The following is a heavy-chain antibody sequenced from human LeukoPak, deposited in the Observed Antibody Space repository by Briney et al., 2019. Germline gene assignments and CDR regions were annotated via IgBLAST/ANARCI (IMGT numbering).Heavy chain of an antibody. CDR1: GGSVSSGSYY. Sequence: SETLSLTCTVSGGSVSSGSYYWSWIRQPPGKGLEWIGYIYYSGSTNYNPSLKSRVTISVDTSKNQFSLKLSSVTAADTAMYYCARDIGGSYYVRGYFDYWGQGTLVTVSS. CDR2: IYYSGST. J-gene: IGHJ4*02. D-gene: IGHD1-26*01. CDR3: ARDIGGSYYVRGYFDY. V-gene: IGHV4-61*01.